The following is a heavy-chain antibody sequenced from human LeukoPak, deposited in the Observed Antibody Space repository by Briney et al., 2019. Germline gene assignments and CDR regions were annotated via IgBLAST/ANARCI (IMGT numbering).Heavy chain of an antibody. D-gene: IGHD3-10*01. CDR3: ARLLSVSPSMVRGLNGFDP. J-gene: IGHJ5*02. V-gene: IGHV4-59*08. CDR2: IYYSGST. CDR1: GGSISSYY. Sequence: PSETLSLTCTVSGGSISSYYWSWIRQPPGNGLEWIGYIYYSGSTNYNPSLKSRVTISVDTSKNQFSLKLSSVTAADTAVYYCARLLSVSPSMVRGLNGFDPWGQGTLVTVSS.